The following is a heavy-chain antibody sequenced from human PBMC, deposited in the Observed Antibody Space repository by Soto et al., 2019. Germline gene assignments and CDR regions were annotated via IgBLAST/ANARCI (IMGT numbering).Heavy chain of an antibody. V-gene: IGHV3-23*01. CDR2: ISGSGGST. CDR3: AKWGLVVPSRASYYYYYGMDV. D-gene: IGHD2-2*01. Sequence: PGGSLRLSCAASGFTFSSYAMSWVRQAPGKGLEWVSAISGSGGSTYYADSVKGRFTISRDNSKNTLYLQMNSLRAEDTAVYYCAKWGLVVPSRASYYYYYGMDVWGQGTTVTVSS. CDR1: GFTFSSYA. J-gene: IGHJ6*02.